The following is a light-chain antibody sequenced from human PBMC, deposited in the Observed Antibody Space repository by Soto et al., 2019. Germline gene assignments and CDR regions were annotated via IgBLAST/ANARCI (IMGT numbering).Light chain of an antibody. CDR3: QSSITNQGGGSV. V-gene: IGLV1-40*01. Sequence: QSVLTQSPSVSGAPGQSVSISCTGTSSNIGAGFDVHWYQQVPATAPKLLIYGNNNRPSGVPDRFSGSKSGTSASLAITGLQADDEADDYCQSSITNQGGGSVFGTGTKLTV. CDR1: SSNIGAGFD. CDR2: GNN. J-gene: IGLJ1*01.